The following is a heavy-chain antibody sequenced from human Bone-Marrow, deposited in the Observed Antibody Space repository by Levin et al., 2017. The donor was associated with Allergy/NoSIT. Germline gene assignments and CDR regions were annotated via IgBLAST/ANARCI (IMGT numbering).Heavy chain of an antibody. J-gene: IGHJ4*02. CDR1: GFTFTRFA. V-gene: IGHV3-23*05. Sequence: RAGGSLRLSCAASGFTFTRFALSWVRQAPGKGLEWVASFANTAKTYYADSVMGRFTVSRDTSTNTLFLQMNSLRAEDTAVYYCAKDHESTGWPTFDLWGQGTVVTVSS. D-gene: IGHD6-19*01. CDR3: AKDHESTGWPTFDL. CDR2: FANTAKT.